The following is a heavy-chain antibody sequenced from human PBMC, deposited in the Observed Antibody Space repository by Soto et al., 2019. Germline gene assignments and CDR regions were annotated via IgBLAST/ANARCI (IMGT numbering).Heavy chain of an antibody. Sequence: QVQLQQWGAGLLKPSETLSLTCAVYGGSFSGYCWSWIRQPPGKGLEWIGEINHSGSTNYNPSLXXRVTITVDTSXXQXSXXLRSVHAADTAVYYCARRVAGSWTSTGRGYDGMDVWGQGTTVTVSS. CDR1: GGSFSGYC. CDR2: INHSGST. CDR3: ARRVAGSWTSTGRGYDGMDV. J-gene: IGHJ6*02. V-gene: IGHV4-34*01. D-gene: IGHD6-13*01.